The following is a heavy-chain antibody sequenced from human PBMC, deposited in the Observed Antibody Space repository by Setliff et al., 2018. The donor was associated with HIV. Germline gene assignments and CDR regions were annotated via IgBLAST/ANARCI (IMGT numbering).Heavy chain of an antibody. Sequence: ASETLSLTCTVSGGSISSYYWSWIRQPPGKGLEWIGYIYYSGSTNYNPSLKSRVTMSLDTSKNQFSLKLSSVTAADTAVYYCARGTMVRGVLDYWGQGTLVTVSS. CDR2: IYYSGST. D-gene: IGHD3-10*01. V-gene: IGHV4-59*08. CDR1: GGSISSYY. CDR3: ARGTMVRGVLDY. J-gene: IGHJ4*02.